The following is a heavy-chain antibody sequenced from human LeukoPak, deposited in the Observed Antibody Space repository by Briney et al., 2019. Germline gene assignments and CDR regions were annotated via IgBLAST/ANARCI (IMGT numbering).Heavy chain of an antibody. Sequence: ASVKVSCKVSGYTLTELSMHWVRQAPGKGLEWMGGFDPEDGETIYAQKFQGRVTMTEDTSTDTAYMELSSLRSEDTAVYYCARAYDYGDYRGEVVDYWGQGTLVTVSS. CDR2: FDPEDGET. V-gene: IGHV1-24*01. J-gene: IGHJ4*02. CDR1: GYTLTELS. D-gene: IGHD4-17*01. CDR3: ARAYDYGDYRGEVVDY.